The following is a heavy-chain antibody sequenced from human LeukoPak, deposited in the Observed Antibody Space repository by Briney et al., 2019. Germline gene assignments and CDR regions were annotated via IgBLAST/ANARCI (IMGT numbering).Heavy chain of an antibody. V-gene: IGHV4-38-2*02. CDR1: GYSISSGYY. Sequence: RPSETLSLTCTVSGYSISSGYYWGWIRQPPGKGLEWIGSIYHSGSTYYNPSLKSRVTISVDTSKNQFSLKLSSVTAADTAVYYCARVPTVRGVNNDYWGQGTLVTVSS. CDR2: IYHSGST. J-gene: IGHJ4*02. CDR3: ARVPTVRGVNNDY. D-gene: IGHD3-10*01.